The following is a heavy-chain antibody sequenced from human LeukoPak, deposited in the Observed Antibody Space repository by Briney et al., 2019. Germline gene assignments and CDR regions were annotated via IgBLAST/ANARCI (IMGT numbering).Heavy chain of an antibody. D-gene: IGHD6-13*01. J-gene: IGHJ4*02. CDR3: AREGLSSSWYPDY. CDR2: INHSGST. Sequence: SSETLSLTCAVYGGSFSGYYWSWIRQPPGKGLEWIGEINHSGSTNYNPSLKSRVTISVDTSKNQFSLKLSSVTAADTAVYYCAREGLSSSWYPDYWGQGTLVTVSS. V-gene: IGHV4-34*01. CDR1: GGSFSGYY.